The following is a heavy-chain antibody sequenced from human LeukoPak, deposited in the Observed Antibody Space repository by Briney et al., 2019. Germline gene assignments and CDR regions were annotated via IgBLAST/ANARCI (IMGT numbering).Heavy chain of an antibody. J-gene: IGHJ5*02. V-gene: IGHV4-39*01. CDR3: ARGRGLELRRRWFDP. Sequence: PSETLSLTCTVSGGSISSSSYYWGWIRQPPGKGLEWIGSIYYSGSTYYNPSLKSRVTISVDTSKNQFSLKLSSVTAADTAVYYCARGRGLELRRRWFDPWGQGTLATVSS. CDR2: IYYSGST. D-gene: IGHD1-7*01. CDR1: GGSISSSSYY.